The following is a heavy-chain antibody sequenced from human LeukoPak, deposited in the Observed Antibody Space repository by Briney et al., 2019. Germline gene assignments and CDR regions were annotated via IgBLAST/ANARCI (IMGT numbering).Heavy chain of an antibody. Sequence: GGSLRLSCVASGFTFSNYGMSWVRQAPGKGLEWVSSLSGTAANTYYADSVKGRFTISRDNPKNTLYLQMNSLSVEDTAVYYCASQRRPHMTTVTRGEFDYWGQGTLVTVSS. V-gene: IGHV3-23*01. J-gene: IGHJ4*02. CDR3: ASQRRPHMTTVTRGEFDY. D-gene: IGHD4-17*01. CDR1: GFTFSNYG. CDR2: LSGTAANT.